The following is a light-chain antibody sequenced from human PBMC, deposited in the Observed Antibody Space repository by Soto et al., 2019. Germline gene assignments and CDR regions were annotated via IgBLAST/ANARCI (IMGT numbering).Light chain of an antibody. CDR2: DAS. Sequence: EIVLTQSPATLSLSPLEIATLSFMASQSVSSYLAWYQQKPGQAPRLLIYDASNRATGIPARFSGSGSGTDFTLTISSLEPEDFAVYYCQQRSNWPVTFGQGTKVDIK. V-gene: IGKV3-11*01. CDR1: QSVSSY. J-gene: IGKJ1*01. CDR3: QQRSNWPVT.